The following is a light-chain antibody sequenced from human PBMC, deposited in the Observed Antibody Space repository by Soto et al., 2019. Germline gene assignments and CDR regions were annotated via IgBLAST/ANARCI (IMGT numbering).Light chain of an antibody. Sequence: DVVMSQSPLSMPVTLGQPASIACRSSQSLVYSDGHTYFNWFQQRPGQSPRRLIYKVSKWDSGVPDRFSGSGSGTDFTLRNSRVEAEDIGVYYNMQATRWPHTFGQGTKLEIK. CDR1: QSLVYSDGHTY. J-gene: IGKJ2*01. CDR2: KVS. V-gene: IGKV2D-30*01. CDR3: MQATRWPHT.